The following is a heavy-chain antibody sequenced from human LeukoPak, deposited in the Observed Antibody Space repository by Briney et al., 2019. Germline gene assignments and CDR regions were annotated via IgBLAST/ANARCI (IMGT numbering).Heavy chain of an antibody. J-gene: IGHJ4*02. CDR3: ARAPEGYTVVTIFDF. D-gene: IGHD4-23*01. CDR1: GFTFSSYG. CDR2: IKQDGSEK. Sequence: PGRSLRLSCAASGFTFSSYGMHWVRQAPGKGLEWVANIKQDGSEKYYVDSVKGRFTISRDNAKNSLYLQMNSLRAEDTAVYYCARAPEGYTVVTIFDFWGQGTLVTVSS. V-gene: IGHV3-7*05.